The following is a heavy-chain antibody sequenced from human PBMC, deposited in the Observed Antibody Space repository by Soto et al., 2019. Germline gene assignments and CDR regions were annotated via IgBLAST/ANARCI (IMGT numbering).Heavy chain of an antibody. D-gene: IGHD6-25*01. CDR3: AREGAAPYYYYGMDV. CDR2: ISAYNGNT. J-gene: IGHJ6*02. CDR1: GYSFTTYG. V-gene: IGHV1-18*01. Sequence: QVQLVQSGGEVKKPGASVKVSCKTSGYSFTTYGISWVRQAPGQGLEWMGWISAYNGNTNYAQKLQDRVTMTTDTSTSTAYMGLRSLRSEDTAVYYCAREGAAPYYYYGMDVWGQGSTVNVSS.